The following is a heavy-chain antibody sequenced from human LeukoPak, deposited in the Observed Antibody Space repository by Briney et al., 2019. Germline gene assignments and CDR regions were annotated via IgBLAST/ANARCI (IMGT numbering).Heavy chain of an antibody. CDR3: ARDLGYYDSSGYTEVWTNWFDP. D-gene: IGHD3-22*01. J-gene: IGHJ5*02. CDR2: IYYSVST. V-gene: IGHV4-59*01. Sequence: PSETLSLTCTVSGGSISTYYWSWIRQPPGKGLEWIGYIYYSVSTSYNPSLKSRVTISLDTSKNQFSMELSSVTAADTAVYYCARDLGYYDSSGYTEVWTNWFDPWGQGTLVTVSS. CDR1: GGSISTYY.